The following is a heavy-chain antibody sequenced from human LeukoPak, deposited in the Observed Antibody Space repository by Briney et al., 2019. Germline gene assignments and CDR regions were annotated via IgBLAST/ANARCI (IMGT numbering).Heavy chain of an antibody. Sequence: PGGSLRLSCAASGFTFSNYVMDWVRQAPGKGLEWVAVISYDGNNKYYADSVKGRFTISRDDSKNTLYLQMNSLRTEDTAVYYCASGDYHDSSGYPTYFDSWGQGTLVTVSS. CDR2: ISYDGNNK. J-gene: IGHJ4*02. CDR1: GFTFSNYV. V-gene: IGHV3-30-3*01. CDR3: ASGDYHDSSGYPTYFDS. D-gene: IGHD3-22*01.